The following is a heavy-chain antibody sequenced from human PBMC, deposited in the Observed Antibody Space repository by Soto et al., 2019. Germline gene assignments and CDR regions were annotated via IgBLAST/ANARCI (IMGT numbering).Heavy chain of an antibody. Sequence: GGSLRLSCAASGFTFSSYGMHWVRQAPGKGLEWVAVIPYDGSNKYYADPVKGRFTISRDNSKNTLYLQMNSLRAEDTAVYYCAKAFYYYDSSGPVDYWGQGTLVTVSS. CDR1: GFTFSSYG. J-gene: IGHJ4*02. V-gene: IGHV3-30*18. CDR3: AKAFYYYDSSGPVDY. D-gene: IGHD3-22*01. CDR2: IPYDGSNK.